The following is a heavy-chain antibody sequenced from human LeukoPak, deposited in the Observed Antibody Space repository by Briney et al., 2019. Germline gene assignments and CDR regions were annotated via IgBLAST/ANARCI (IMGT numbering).Heavy chain of an antibody. D-gene: IGHD3-16*02. J-gene: IGHJ4*02. CDR1: GYTFTGYY. CDR2: INPNSGGT. V-gene: IGHV1-2*02. Sequence: ASVKVSCKASGYTFTGYYMHWVRQAPGQGLEWMGWINPNSGGTNYAQKFQGRVTMTRDTSISTAYMELSRLRSDDTAVYYCARATRLGELSFEDYWGQGTLVTVSS. CDR3: ARATRLGELSFEDY.